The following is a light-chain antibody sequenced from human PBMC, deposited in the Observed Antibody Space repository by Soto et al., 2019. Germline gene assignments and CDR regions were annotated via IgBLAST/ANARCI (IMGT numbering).Light chain of an antibody. CDR2: GAS. CDR1: QSVSSN. CDR3: QQYNGWPRT. J-gene: IGKJ2*02. V-gene: IGKV3D-15*01. Sequence: ETVMTQSPATLSVSPGERATLSCRASQSVSSNLAWYQQKPGQAPRLLIFGASTRATGIPARFSGSGSGTEFTLTISSLQSEDFAVYYCQQYNGWPRTFGQGTKLEMK.